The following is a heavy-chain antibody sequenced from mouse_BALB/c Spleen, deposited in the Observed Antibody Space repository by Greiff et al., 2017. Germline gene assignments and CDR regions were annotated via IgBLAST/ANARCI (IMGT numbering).Heavy chain of an antibody. D-gene: IGHD2-2*01. Sequence: VQLKESGGGLVKPGGSLKLSCAASGFTFSSYAMSWVRQTPEKRLEWVASISSGGSTYYPDSVKGRFTISRDNARNILYLQMSSLRSEDTAMYYCARNYYGYDLFDYWGQGTTLTVSS. J-gene: IGHJ2*01. V-gene: IGHV5-6-5*01. CDR1: GFTFSSYA. CDR3: ARNYYGYDLFDY. CDR2: ISSGGST.